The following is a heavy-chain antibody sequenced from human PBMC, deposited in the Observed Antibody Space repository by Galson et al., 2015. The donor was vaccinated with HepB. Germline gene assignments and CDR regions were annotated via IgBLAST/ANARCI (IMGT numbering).Heavy chain of an antibody. CDR3: VKESSYGVIPHAFDI. V-gene: IGHV3-9*01. CDR2: ISWNGGEI. CDR1: GFRFHDYS. Sequence: SLRLSCAASGFRFHDYSMHWVRQVPGKGPEWVSGISWNGGEIGYADSVKGRFTISRDNAKNSLYLQINSLRVEDTALYYCVKESSYGVIPHAFDIWGQGTMVTVSS. J-gene: IGHJ3*02. D-gene: IGHD4-17*01.